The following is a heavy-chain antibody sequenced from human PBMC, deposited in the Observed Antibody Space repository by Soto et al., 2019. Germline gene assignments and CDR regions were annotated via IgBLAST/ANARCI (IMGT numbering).Heavy chain of an antibody. V-gene: IGHV3-48*03. J-gene: IGHJ4*01. CDR2: ISSSGSPI. CDR3: ARGYLYNI. Sequence: EEQLVQSGGGLVQPGGSLRLSCAASGFVFSSYDMNWVRQAPGKGLEWVSFISSSGSPIYYADSVRGRFTISRDNAKKSLYLQMNRLRAEDTAIYYCARGYLYNIWGQGTLVTVSS. D-gene: IGHD1-20*01. CDR1: GFVFSSYD.